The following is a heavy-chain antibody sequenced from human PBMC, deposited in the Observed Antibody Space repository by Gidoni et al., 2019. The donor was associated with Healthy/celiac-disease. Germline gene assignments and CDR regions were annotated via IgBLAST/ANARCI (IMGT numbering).Heavy chain of an antibody. V-gene: IGHV1-46*01. J-gene: IGHJ6*02. CDR1: GYTFTSYD. CDR2: INPSGGST. D-gene: IGHD4-17*01. CDR3: ARDRRAFDKNSLPDYLYYYYYGMDV. Sequence: QVQLVQSGAEVKKPGASVKVSCKASGYTFTSYDMQWVRQAPGQGLEWMGIINPSGGSTSYAQKFQGRVTMTRDTSTSTVYMELSSLRSEDTAVYYCARDRRAFDKNSLPDYLYYYYYGMDVWGQGTTVTVSS.